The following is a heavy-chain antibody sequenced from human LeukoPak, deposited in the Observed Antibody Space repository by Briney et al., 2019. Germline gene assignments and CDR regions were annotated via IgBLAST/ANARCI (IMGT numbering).Heavy chain of an antibody. D-gene: IGHD3-16*02. CDR3: ASLRIMITFGGVIVRNHFDY. J-gene: IGHJ4*02. CDR2: IFYSGST. CDR1: SGSISTSNYY. Sequence: PSETLSLTCTVSSGSISTSNYYWGWVRQPPGKALEWIGNIFYSGSTYYSPSLKSRVTISVDTSKNQFSLKLSSVTAADTAVYYCASLRIMITFGGVIVRNHFDYWGQGTLVTVSS. V-gene: IGHV4-39*07.